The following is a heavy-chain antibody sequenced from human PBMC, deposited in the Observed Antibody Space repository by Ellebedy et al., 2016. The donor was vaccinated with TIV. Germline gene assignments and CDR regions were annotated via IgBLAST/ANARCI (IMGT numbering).Heavy chain of an antibody. J-gene: IGHJ4*02. CDR3: AREPAAGTTGY. CDR1: GGSFSGYY. CDR2: INHSGST. D-gene: IGHD6-13*01. Sequence: SETLSLXXAVYGGSFSGYYWSWIRQPPGKGLEWIGEINHSGSTNYNPSLKSRVTISVDTSKNQFSLKLSSVTAADTAVYYCAREPAAGTTGYWGQGTLVTVSS. V-gene: IGHV4-34*01.